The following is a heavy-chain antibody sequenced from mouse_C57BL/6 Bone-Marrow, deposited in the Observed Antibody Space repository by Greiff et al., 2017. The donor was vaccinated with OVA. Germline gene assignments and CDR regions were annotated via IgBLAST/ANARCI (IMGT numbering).Heavy chain of an antibody. J-gene: IGHJ1*03. D-gene: IGHD1-1*01. CDR3: AREALIYGSSIHGYFDV. CDR1: GYAFSSSW. CDR2: IYPGDGDT. V-gene: IGHV1-82*01. Sequence: VQLQQSGPELVKPGASVKISCKASGYAFSSSWMNWVKQRPGQGLEWIGRIYPGDGDTNYNGKFKGKATLTADKSSSTAYMQLSSLTSEDSAVYSCAREALIYGSSIHGYFDVWGTGTTVTVSS.